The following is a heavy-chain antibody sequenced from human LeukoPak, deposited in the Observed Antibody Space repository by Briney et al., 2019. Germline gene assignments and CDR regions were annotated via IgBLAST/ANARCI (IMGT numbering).Heavy chain of an antibody. CDR3: ARVITWDYGDYGGWFDP. CDR2: ISAYNGNT. Sequence: ASVKVSCKASGHTFTSYGISWVRQAPGQGLEWMGWISAYNGNTNYAQKLQGRVTMTTDTSTSTAYMELRSLRSDDTAVYYCARVITWDYGDYGGWFDPWGQGTLVTVSS. D-gene: IGHD4-17*01. CDR1: GHTFTSYG. V-gene: IGHV1-18*01. J-gene: IGHJ5*02.